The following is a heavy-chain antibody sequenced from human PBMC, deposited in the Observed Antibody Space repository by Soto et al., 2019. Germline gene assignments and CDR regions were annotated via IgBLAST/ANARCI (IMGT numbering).Heavy chain of an antibody. CDR1: GLTCISYS. V-gene: IGHV3-21*01. CDR3: ARAERDYYAMDV. CDR2: ISSSSSYI. J-gene: IGHJ6*02. Sequence: GGSLRLSCAASGLTCISYSMSWVRQAPGKGLEWVSFISSSSSYIYYVDSVKGRFTISRDNAKNSLYLQMNSLRAEDTAVYYCARAERDYYAMDVWGQGTTVTVSS.